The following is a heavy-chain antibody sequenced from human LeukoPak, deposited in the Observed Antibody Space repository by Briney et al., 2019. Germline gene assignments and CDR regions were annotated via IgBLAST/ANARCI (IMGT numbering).Heavy chain of an antibody. CDR2: IIPIFGTA. CDR3: ARGRWLVGFDY. J-gene: IGHJ4*02. Sequence: ASVKVSYKASGGTFSSYAISWVRQAPGQGLEWMGGIIPIFGTANYAQKFQGRVTITADESTSTAYMELSSLRSEDTAVYYCARGRWLVGFDYWGQGTLVTVSS. D-gene: IGHD6-19*01. V-gene: IGHV1-69*13. CDR1: GGTFSSYA.